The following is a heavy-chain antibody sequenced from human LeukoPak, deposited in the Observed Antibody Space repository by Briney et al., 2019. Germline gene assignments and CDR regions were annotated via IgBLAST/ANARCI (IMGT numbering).Heavy chain of an antibody. D-gene: IGHD3-22*01. V-gene: IGHV3-74*01. CDR2: INSDGSST. J-gene: IGHJ3*02. CDR3: AMPSSPYYYDSSGLRDAFDI. Sequence: GGSLRLSCAASGFTFSSYWMHWVRQAPGKGLVWVSRINSDGSSTSYADTVKGRFTISRDNAKNTLYLQMNSLRAEDAAVYYCAMPSSPYYYDSSGLRDAFDIWGQGTMVTVSS. CDR1: GFTFSSYW.